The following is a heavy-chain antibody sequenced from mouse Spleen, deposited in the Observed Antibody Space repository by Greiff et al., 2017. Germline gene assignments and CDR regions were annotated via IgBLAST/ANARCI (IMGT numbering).Heavy chain of an antibody. CDR3: ARKLGRYYAMDY. CDR2: INPSNGGT. CDR1: GYTFTSYW. V-gene: IGHV1-53*01. Sequence: QVQLQQSGTELVKPGASVKLSCKASGYTFTSYWMHWVKQRPGQGLEWIGNINPSNGGTNYNEKFKSKATLTVDKSSSTAYMQLSSLTSEDSAVYYCARKLGRYYAMDYWGQGTSVTVSS. D-gene: IGHD4-1*01. J-gene: IGHJ4*01.